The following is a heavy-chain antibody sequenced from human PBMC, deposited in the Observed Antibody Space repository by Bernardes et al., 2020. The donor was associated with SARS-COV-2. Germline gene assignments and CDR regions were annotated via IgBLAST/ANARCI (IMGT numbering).Heavy chain of an antibody. CDR2: ISSKTYNYAT. Sequence: GSSLRLLCAASDFTFSGSAMHWVRQASGRGLEWVGRISSKTYNYATAYAASVKGRFTISRDDSKNTAYLQMNSLKTEDAAVYYCTRNMAGRVTDCWGQGTLVTVSS. CDR3: TRNMAGRVTDC. J-gene: IGHJ4*02. D-gene: IGHD2-21*02. CDR1: DFTFSGSA. V-gene: IGHV3-73*01.